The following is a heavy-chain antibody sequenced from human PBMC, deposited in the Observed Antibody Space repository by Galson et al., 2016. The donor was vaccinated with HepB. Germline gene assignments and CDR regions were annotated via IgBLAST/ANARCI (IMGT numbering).Heavy chain of an antibody. CDR1: GFIFSDYY. CDR2: ISSSGTYT. V-gene: IGHV3-11*05. D-gene: IGHD2-15*01. J-gene: IGHJ5*02. CDR3: ARDVVVAATRDCRWFDP. Sequence: SLRLSCAASGFIFSDYYMSWIRQAPGKGLEWVPHISSSGTYTKYADSVKGRFTISRDNAKNSLYLQMNSLRAEDTAVYYCARDVVVAATRDCRWFDPWGRGTLVTVSS.